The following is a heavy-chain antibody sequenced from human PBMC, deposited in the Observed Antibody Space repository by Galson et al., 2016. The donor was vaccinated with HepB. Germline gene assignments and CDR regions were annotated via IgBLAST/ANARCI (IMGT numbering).Heavy chain of an antibody. CDR3: ARGDPGITGFLWDH. CDR2: ISDSGDTT. Sequence: SLRLSCAASGFTFSAYYMSWIRQTPGKGLEWLSYISDSGDTTYYADSVKGRSTVSRDNADRSLYLQLHGLRADDTAIYYCARGDPGITGFLWDHWGQGTLVTVSS. V-gene: IGHV3-11*04. J-gene: IGHJ4*02. D-gene: IGHD1-14*01. CDR1: GFTFSAYY.